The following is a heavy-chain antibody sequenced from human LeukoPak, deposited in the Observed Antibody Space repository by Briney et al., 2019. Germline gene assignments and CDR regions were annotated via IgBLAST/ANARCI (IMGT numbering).Heavy chain of an antibody. CDR3: ASAGSGSYYLTYYYYYYGMDV. J-gene: IGHJ6*04. V-gene: IGHV4-38-2*01. D-gene: IGHD3-10*01. CDR2: IYHSGSI. Sequence: SETLSLTCAVSGYSISSGYYWGWIRQPPGKGLEGIGGIYHSGSIYYDPSLKRRVTLSVDTYKNQLSLKLSSVTAADTAVYYCASAGSGSYYLTYYYYYYGMDVWGKGTTVTVSS. CDR1: GYSISSGYY.